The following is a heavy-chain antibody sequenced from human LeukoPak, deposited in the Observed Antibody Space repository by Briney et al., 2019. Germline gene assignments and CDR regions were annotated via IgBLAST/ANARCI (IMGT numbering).Heavy chain of an antibody. CDR2: IIGSSGAT. V-gene: IGHV3-23*01. Sequence: GGSLRLSCAPSGFSFSNYAMSWVRQAPGKGLEWVSLIIGSSGATFYADSVKGRFTMSRDNSKNTLYLQMSSLRAEDTAVYFCAKGAYDYVEMGYFDNWGQGTLVTVSS. CDR3: AKGAYDYVEMGYFDN. CDR1: GFSFSNYA. D-gene: IGHD5-12*01. J-gene: IGHJ4*02.